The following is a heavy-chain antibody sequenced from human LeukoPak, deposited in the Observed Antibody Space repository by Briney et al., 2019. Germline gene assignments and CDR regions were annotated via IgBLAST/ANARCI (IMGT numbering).Heavy chain of an antibody. J-gene: IGHJ4*02. CDR2: ISGSGDTT. Sequence: GSLRLSCAASGFTFSSYAMNWVRQAPGKGLEWVSFISGSGDTTYYADSVKGRFTISRDNSKNTLYLQMNSLRAEDTAVYYCAKSRGESRGASNYWGQGTLVTVSS. D-gene: IGHD1-26*01. V-gene: IGHV3-23*01. CDR3: AKSRGESRGASNY. CDR1: GFTFSSYA.